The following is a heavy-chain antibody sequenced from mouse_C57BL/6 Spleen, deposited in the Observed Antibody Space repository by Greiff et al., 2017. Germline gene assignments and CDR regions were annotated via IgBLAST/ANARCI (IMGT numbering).Heavy chain of an antibody. V-gene: IGHV1-4*01. CDR2: INPSSGYT. CDR1: GYTFTSYT. J-gene: IGHJ4*01. Sequence: QVHVKQSGAELARPGASVKMSCKASGYTFTSYTMHWVKQRPGQGLEWIGYINPSSGYTKYNQKFKDKATLTADKSSSTAYMQLSSLTSEDSAVYYCARPIYYGSSHLYAMDYWGQGASVTVSS. D-gene: IGHD1-1*01. CDR3: ARPIYYGSSHLYAMDY.